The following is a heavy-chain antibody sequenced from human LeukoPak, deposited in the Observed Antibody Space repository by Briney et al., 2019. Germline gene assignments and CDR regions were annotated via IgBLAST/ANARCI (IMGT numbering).Heavy chain of an antibody. CDR2: IKPNSGDT. CDR3: VRDRPHNWFDP. CDR1: GYTFTGYY. Sequence: GASVKVSCKASGYTFTGYYIHWVRQAPGQGLEWMGLIKPNSGDTKYAQKFQGRVTMTRDTSITTAYKELSSLRSDDTALYYCVRDRPHNWFDPWGQGTLVTVSS. J-gene: IGHJ5*02. V-gene: IGHV1-2*02.